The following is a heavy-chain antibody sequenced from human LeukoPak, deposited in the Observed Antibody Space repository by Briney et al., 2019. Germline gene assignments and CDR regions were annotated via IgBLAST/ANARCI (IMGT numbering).Heavy chain of an antibody. V-gene: IGHV1-8*01. Sequence: ASVKVSCKASGYTFTSYDINWVRQATGQGPEWMGWMNPNTGNRGYAQKFQGRVTMTRSTSISTAYMELSSLRSEDPAVYYCARNSNYYGSGAEDAFDIWGQGTMVTVSS. CDR1: GYTFTSYD. D-gene: IGHD3-10*01. CDR2: MNPNTGNR. J-gene: IGHJ3*02. CDR3: ARNSNYYGSGAEDAFDI.